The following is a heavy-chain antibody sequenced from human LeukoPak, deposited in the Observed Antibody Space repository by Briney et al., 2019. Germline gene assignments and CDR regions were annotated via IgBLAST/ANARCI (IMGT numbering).Heavy chain of an antibody. J-gene: IGHJ4*02. D-gene: IGHD1-20*01. CDR1: GFTFSNYG. V-gene: IGHV3-30*02. CDR2: IRYDGSDK. CDR3: AKDRGNWNYFDH. Sequence: PGGSLRFSCAASGFTFSNYGMHWVRQAPGKGLEWVAFIRYDGSDKYYADSVKGRFTISRDNSKNTVYLQINSLRAEDTAVYHCAKDRGNWNYFDHWGQGSLVTVSS.